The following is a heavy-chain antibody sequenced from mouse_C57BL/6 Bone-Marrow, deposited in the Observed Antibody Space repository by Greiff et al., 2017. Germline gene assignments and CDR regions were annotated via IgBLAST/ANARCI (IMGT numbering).Heavy chain of an antibody. V-gene: IGHV1-81*01. CDR3: ASPGIYYYGSSPAY. Sequence: VQLVESGAELARPGASVKLSCKASGYTFTSYGISWVKQRTGQGLEWIGEIYPRSGNNYYNEKFKGKATLTADKSSSTAYMELRSLTSEDSAVYFCASPGIYYYGSSPAYWGQGTLVTVSA. CDR1: GYTFTSYG. J-gene: IGHJ3*01. D-gene: IGHD1-1*01. CDR2: IYPRSGNN.